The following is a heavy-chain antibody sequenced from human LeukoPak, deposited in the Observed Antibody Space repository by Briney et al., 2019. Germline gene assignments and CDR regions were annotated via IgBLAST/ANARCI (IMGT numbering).Heavy chain of an antibody. Sequence: SQTLSLTCTVSGGSISSGGYYWSWIRQHPGKGLEWIGYIYYSGSTNYNPSLKSRVTISVDTSKNQFSLKLSSVTAADTAVYYCARQTGGYCTGTTCYTYDYWGQGTLVTVSS. D-gene: IGHD2-2*02. CDR3: ARQTGGYCTGTTCYTYDY. J-gene: IGHJ4*02. CDR1: GGSISSGGYY. V-gene: IGHV4-61*08. CDR2: IYYSGST.